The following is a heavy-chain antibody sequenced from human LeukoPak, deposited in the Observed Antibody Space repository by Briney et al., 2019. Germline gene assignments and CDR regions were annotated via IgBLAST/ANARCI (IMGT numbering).Heavy chain of an antibody. J-gene: IGHJ4*02. D-gene: IGHD6-19*01. CDR2: ISGSGGST. V-gene: IGHV3-23*01. CDR1: GFTFSSYA. Sequence: GGSLRLSCAASGFTFSSYAMSWVRQAPGKGLEWVSAISGSGGSTYYADSVKGRFTISRDNSKNTLYLQMNSLRAEDTAVYYCAKDLEEAGAGTWDYWGQGTLVTVSS. CDR3: AKDLEEAGAGTWDY.